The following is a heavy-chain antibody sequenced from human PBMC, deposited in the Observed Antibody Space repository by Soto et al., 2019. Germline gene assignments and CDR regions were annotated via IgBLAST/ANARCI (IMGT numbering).Heavy chain of an antibody. Sequence: QVQLQESGPGLVKPSQTLSLTCTVSGGSISSGGYYWSWIRQHPGKGLEWIGYIYYSGSTYYNPSLKSRVTISVDTSKNQFSLKLSSVTAADTAVYYCAASGVVVAARPWYFDLWGRGTLVTVSS. CDR3: AASGVVVAARPWYFDL. J-gene: IGHJ2*01. CDR1: GGSISSGGYY. CDR2: IYYSGST. V-gene: IGHV4-31*03. D-gene: IGHD2-15*01.